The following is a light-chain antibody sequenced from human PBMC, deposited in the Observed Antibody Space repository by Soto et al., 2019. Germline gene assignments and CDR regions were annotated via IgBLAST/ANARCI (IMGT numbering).Light chain of an antibody. CDR1: QSISTW. J-gene: IGKJ2*01. Sequence: DIPMTQSPSTLSASVGDIVTITCRASQSISTWLAWYQQKPGKAPKLLIYKAPSLESGVPSMFSGSGSGTEFTLTISSLQPDDFATYYCQQYNDYSPYTFGQGTKLEIK. CDR2: KAP. CDR3: QQYNDYSPYT. V-gene: IGKV1-5*03.